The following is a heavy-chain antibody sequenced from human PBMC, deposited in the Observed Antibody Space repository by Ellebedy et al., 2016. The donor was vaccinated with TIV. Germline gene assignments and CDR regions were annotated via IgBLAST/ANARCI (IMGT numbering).Heavy chain of an antibody. CDR1: GYSFTSHG. CDR2: VTAYNRDT. CDR3: ARGAMALS. J-gene: IGHJ5*02. D-gene: IGHD5-24*01. V-gene: IGHV1-18*01. Sequence: AASVKVSCKASGYSFTSHGITWVRQAPGQGLQWMGWVTAYNRDTYYAQNFQGRVIFTTDTSSSTADLELRSLTSNETGVYYCARGAMALSWGQGTLVTVSS.